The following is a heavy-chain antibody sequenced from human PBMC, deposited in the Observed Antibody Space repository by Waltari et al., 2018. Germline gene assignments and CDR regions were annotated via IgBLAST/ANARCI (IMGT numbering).Heavy chain of an antibody. J-gene: IGHJ4*02. CDR3: ARTNAYYYDSSGYRPFDY. V-gene: IGHV1-2*06. D-gene: IGHD3-22*01. CDR1: GYTFTGYY. CDR2: INPNSGGT. Sequence: QVQLVQSGAEVKKPGASVKVSCKASGYTFTGYYMPWVRQAPGQGLEWMGRINPNSGGTNYAQKFQGRVTMTRDTSISTAYMELSRLRSDDTAVYYCARTNAYYYDSSGYRPFDYWGQGTLVTVSS.